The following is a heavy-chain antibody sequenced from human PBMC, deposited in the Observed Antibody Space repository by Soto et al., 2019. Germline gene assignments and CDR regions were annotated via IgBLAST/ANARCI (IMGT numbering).Heavy chain of an antibody. CDR3: ARQNLTTSSDY. CDR2: IDPSDSYT. D-gene: IGHD2-2*01. CDR1: GYSFTNYW. Sequence: PGESLKISCKGSGYSFTNYWITWVRQMPGKGLEWMGRIDPSDSYTNYSPSFQGHVTISTDKSISTAYLQWSSLKASDTAIYYCARQNLTTSSDYWGQGTLVTVS. J-gene: IGHJ4*02. V-gene: IGHV5-10-1*01.